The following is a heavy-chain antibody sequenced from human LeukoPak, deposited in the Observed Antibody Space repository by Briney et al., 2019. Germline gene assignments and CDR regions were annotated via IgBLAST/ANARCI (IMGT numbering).Heavy chain of an antibody. D-gene: IGHD2-15*01. Sequence: SETLSLTCTVSGGSFSSGDNYCSWIRQPPGKGLEWIGYIHYSGSTFYNPSLKSRVTMSVDTSKNPFSLKLNSVTAADTAVYYCARGELLYDNWGQGTLVTVSS. CDR3: ARGELLYDN. CDR1: GGSFSSGDNY. J-gene: IGHJ4*02. CDR2: IHYSGST. V-gene: IGHV4-30-4*01.